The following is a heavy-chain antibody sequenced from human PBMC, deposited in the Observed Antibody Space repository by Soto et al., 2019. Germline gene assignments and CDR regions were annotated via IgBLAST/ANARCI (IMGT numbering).Heavy chain of an antibody. J-gene: IGHJ6*02. CDR1: GYTFSMSG. CDR2: ISGYNGNT. Sequence: VQLVQSGAEVKKPGASVKVSCKSSGYTFSMSGISCVRQAPGQGLEWMGWISGYNGNTNYEQKFQDRVTMTTDTTTNTAYMELRSLRSDDTAVYYCAREGPRPYYYYGMDVWGQGTTVTVSS. V-gene: IGHV1-18*01. CDR3: AREGPRPYYYYGMDV.